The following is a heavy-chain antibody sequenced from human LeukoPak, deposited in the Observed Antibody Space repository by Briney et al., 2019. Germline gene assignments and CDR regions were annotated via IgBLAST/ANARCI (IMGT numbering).Heavy chain of an antibody. CDR1: GFTFSSYA. CDR3: ARDSGTTKAAFDI. CDR2: ISSSSSYI. Sequence: GGSLRLSCAASGFTFSSYAMSWVRQAPGKGLEWVSSISSSSSYIYYADSVKGRFTISRDNAKNSLYLQMNSLRAEDTAVYYCARDSGTTKAAFDIWGQGTMVTVSS. D-gene: IGHD1-7*01. V-gene: IGHV3-21*01. J-gene: IGHJ3*02.